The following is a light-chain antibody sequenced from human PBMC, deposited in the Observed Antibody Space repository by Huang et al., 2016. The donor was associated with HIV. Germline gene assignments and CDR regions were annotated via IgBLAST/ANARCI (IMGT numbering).Light chain of an antibody. Sequence: EIVMTQSPATLSVSPGARATLSCRASQSVRSNLAWYQQKPGQAPRLLIYGASTRATGIPVRFRGSGSGTEFTLTISSLQSEDFAVYYCQQYNNWPPFTFGPGTKVDIK. J-gene: IGKJ3*01. CDR3: QQYNNWPPFT. CDR2: GAS. CDR1: QSVRSN. V-gene: IGKV3-15*01.